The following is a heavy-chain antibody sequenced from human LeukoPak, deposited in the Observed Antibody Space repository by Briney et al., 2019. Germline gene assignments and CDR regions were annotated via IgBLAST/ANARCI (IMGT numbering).Heavy chain of an antibody. CDR3: ARGAHFSFDY. J-gene: IGHJ4*02. V-gene: IGHV3-7*04. CDR2: INQDGSET. D-gene: IGHD2/OR15-2a*01. CDR1: GFTFSNYW. Sequence: PGGSLRLSCAASGFTFSNYWMSWVRQAAGKGREWGANINQDGSETYYVDFVKPRFTISRDNAKNSLYLQLNSPRAADKSIYYCARGAHFSFDYWGQGTLVTVSS.